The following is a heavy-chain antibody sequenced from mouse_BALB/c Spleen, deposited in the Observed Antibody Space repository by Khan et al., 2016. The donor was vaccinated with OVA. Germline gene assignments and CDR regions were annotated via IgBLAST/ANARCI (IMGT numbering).Heavy chain of an antibody. CDR1: GYTFTSYD. Sequence: QIQLVQSGPELVKPGALVKISCKASGYTFTSYDINWVQQRPGQGLEWIGWIYPGDGSTKYNEKFKGKATLTADKSSSTAYMQLSSLTSENSAVYSCARWELRRYLDYWGQGTTLTVSS. V-gene: IGHV1S56*01. J-gene: IGHJ2*01. CDR3: ARWELRRYLDY. D-gene: IGHD2-4*01. CDR2: IYPGDGST.